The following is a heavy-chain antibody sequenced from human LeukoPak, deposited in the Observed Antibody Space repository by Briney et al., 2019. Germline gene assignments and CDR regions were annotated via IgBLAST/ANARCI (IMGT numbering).Heavy chain of an antibody. CDR2: ISGSGGTT. D-gene: IGHD6-19*01. J-gene: IGHJ4*02. V-gene: IGHV3-23*01. CDR1: GFTFSSYA. Sequence: GGSLRLCCAASGFTFSSYAMSWVRQAPGKGLEWVSAISGSGGTTFYADSVKGRFTISRDNSLNTLNLRMNSLRADDTALYYCAKGGRGWYASIDYWGQGILVTVSS. CDR3: AKGGRGWYASIDY.